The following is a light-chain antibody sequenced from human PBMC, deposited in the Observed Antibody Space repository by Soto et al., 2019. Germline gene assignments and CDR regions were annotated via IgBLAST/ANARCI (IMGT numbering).Light chain of an antibody. J-gene: IGKJ5*01. CDR2: DSS. CDR3: QQRSNWRST. CDR1: QNVDKF. V-gene: IGKV3-11*01. Sequence: EIELTHSPSTLSLSPGATSNLSCRASQNVDKFLAWYQKRPGKPPRLLIFDSSNRATGIPARFSGSGYGTDFTITISSIENEDFEVYYCQQRSNWRSTFGQGTRLEIK.